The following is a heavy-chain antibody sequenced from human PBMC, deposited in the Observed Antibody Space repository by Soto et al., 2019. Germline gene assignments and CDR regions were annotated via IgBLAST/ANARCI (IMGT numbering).Heavy chain of an antibody. D-gene: IGHD2-2*01. CDR1: GSSVSSVSFY. J-gene: IGHJ5*01. V-gene: IGHV4-61*01. CDR2: ISYSGST. Sequence: QVQLQESGPGLVKPSETLSLTCTVSGSSVSSVSFYWNWIRQPPGKGREWIGHISYSGSTNYNSSLRSRVTISVDTSKNQFSLRLNSATAADTAVYYCARGDAINWFDSWGQGTRVTVSS. CDR3: ARGDAINWFDS.